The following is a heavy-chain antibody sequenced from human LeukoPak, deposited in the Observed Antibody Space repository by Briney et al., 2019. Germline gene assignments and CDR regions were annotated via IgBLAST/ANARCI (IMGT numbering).Heavy chain of an antibody. V-gene: IGHV5-10-1*04. D-gene: IGHD4-11*01. CDR1: EYRFTSYW. CDR2: IDPSDSYT. Sequence: GESLKISCKGSEYRFTSYWISWVRQMPGKGLEWMGRIDPSDSYTIYSPSFQGQVTMSADKSISTAYLQWSSLKASDSGMYYCARRMTAVTTGTSYDHWGQGTLVTVSS. J-gene: IGHJ4*02. CDR3: ARRMTAVTTGTSYDH.